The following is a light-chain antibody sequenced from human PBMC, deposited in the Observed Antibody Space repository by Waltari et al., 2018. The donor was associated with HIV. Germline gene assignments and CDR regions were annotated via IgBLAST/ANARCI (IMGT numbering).Light chain of an antibody. V-gene: IGKV1-5*03. J-gene: IGKJ2*01. CDR2: RTS. Sequence: DVQMTQSPSNLSASVGDTVVITCRASQNIDNWLAWYHQRPGRAPKLLIYRTSVLESGVSSRFSGSGSGTELTLTIRSLQPDDVGTYFCQQYSTHYGFGQGTRVE. CDR1: QNIDNW. CDR3: QQYSTHYG.